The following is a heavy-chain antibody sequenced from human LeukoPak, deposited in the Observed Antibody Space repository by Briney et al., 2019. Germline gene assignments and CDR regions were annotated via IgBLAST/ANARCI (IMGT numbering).Heavy chain of an antibody. J-gene: IGHJ6*03. D-gene: IGHD2/OR15-2a*01. CDR1: GFTFSSYG. Sequence: GGSLRLSCAASGFTFSSYGMHWVRQAPGKGLEWVAVISCDGSSKDYADSVKGRFTISRDNSKNTLYLQMNSLRVEDTAVYYCAKAADQYYYSYFYYMDVWGKGTTVTVSS. CDR2: ISCDGSSK. CDR3: AKAADQYYYSYFYYMDV. V-gene: IGHV3-30*18.